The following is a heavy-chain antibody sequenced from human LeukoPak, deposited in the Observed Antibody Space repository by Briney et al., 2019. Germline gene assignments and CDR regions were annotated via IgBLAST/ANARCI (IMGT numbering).Heavy chain of an antibody. CDR2: ISSSGSTI. CDR3: ARDGDEGWLPHPL. Sequence: GGSLRLSCAASGFTFRDYYMSWIRQAPGKGLEWVSYISSSGSTIYYADSVKGRFTISRDNAKNSLYLQMNSLRADDTAVYYCARDGDEGWLPHPLWGQGTLVTVSS. D-gene: IGHD5-12*01. V-gene: IGHV3-11*01. CDR1: GFTFRDYY. J-gene: IGHJ4*02.